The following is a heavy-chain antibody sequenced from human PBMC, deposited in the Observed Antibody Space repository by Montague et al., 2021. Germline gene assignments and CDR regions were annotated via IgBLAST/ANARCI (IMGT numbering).Heavy chain of an antibody. CDR3: AKQDYFVSGTSYKGFDP. Sequence: SETLSLTCTVSSGSIFHAHWSWVRQPHGKGLEWLGSMFYDGATSNNPSLKSRVTMSIDTSTNQFSLKLSFVTAADTAVYYCAKQDYFVSGTSYKGFDPWGQGILVNVCS. CDR2: MFYDGAT. V-gene: IGHV4-59*08. D-gene: IGHD3-10*01. CDR1: SGSIFHAH. J-gene: IGHJ5*02.